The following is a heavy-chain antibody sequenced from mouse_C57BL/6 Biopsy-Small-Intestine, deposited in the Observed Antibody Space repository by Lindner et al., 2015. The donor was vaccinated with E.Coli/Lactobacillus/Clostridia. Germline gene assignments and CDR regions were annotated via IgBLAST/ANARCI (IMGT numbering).Heavy chain of an antibody. Sequence: VQLQESGPELVKPGASVKISCKASGYSFTDYNMNWVKQRTGQGLEWIGEIYPRSGNTYYNEKFKGKATLTADTSSSTAYMQLSSLTSEDTAVYYCARKFLYGNYVLFDYWGQGTTLTVSS. CDR1: YSFTDYNM. J-gene: IGHJ2*01. CDR2: YPRSGNTY. D-gene: IGHD2-1*01. CDR3: RKFLYGNYVLFDY. V-gene: IGHV1-83*01.